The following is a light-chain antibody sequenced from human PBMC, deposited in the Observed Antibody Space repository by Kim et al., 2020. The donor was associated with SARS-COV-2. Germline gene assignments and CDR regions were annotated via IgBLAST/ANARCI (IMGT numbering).Light chain of an antibody. CDR3: QSYDSSLSGLYV. J-gene: IGLJ1*01. Sequence: VTISCTGSSSNIGAGYDVHWYQQLPGTAPKLLIYGNGNRPSGVPDRFSGSKSGTSASLAITGLQAEDEADYYCQSYDSSLSGLYVFGTGTKVTVL. V-gene: IGLV1-40*01. CDR2: GNG. CDR1: SSNIGAGYD.